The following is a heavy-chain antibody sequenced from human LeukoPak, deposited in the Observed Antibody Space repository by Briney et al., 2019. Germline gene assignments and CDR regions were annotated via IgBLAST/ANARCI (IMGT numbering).Heavy chain of an antibody. Sequence: GASVNVSCKASGYTFTSYGISWVRQAPGQGLEWMGWISAHNGYTNYAQKFQGRVTMTTDTSTSTAYMELRSLRSDDTAVYYCAREGWELLRAFDIWGQGTMVTVSS. V-gene: IGHV1-18*01. CDR1: GYTFTSYG. J-gene: IGHJ3*02. CDR2: ISAHNGYT. D-gene: IGHD1-26*01. CDR3: AREGWELLRAFDI.